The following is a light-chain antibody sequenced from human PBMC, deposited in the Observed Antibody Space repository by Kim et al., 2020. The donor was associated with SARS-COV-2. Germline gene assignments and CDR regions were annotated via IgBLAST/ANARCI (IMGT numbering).Light chain of an antibody. CDR1: QGIASW. CDR2: AES. J-gene: IGKJ5*01. V-gene: IGKV1-12*01. Sequence: DVQMTQSPSSVSASVGDTVTITCRASQGIASWLAWYQQKPGKAPKLLIYAESALQSGVPSRFSGSGSGREFTLTIRSLQPEDVATYFCQQSNNYPITFGQGTRLEIK. CDR3: QQSNNYPIT.